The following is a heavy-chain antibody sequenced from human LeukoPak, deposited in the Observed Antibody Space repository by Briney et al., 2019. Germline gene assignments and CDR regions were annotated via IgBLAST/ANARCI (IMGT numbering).Heavy chain of an antibody. J-gene: IGHJ4*02. D-gene: IGHD5-24*01. CDR3: ASARATLGRLDY. CDR1: GYTWTSYF. CDR2: INPSGGST. Sequence: ASVEVSCKASGYTWTSYFMHWVRQVPGQGLEWMGIINPSGGSTSYAQKFQGRVTITRDTSTSTVYMQLGSLRADDTAVYFCASARATLGRLDYWGQGTLVTVSS. V-gene: IGHV1-46*01.